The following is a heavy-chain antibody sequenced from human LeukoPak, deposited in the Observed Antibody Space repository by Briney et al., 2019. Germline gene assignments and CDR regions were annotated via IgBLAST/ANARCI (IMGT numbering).Heavy chain of an antibody. Sequence: GSLRLSCAASGFAFGNYAMGWVRQAPGKGLEWVSYISMSTTTIYYADSVKGRFTISRDDAKNSLFLQMNSLRAEDTAVYYCAKDIVAPGLFFDYWGQGTLVTVSS. CDR2: ISMSTTTI. CDR3: AKDIVAPGLFFDY. CDR1: GFAFGNYA. V-gene: IGHV3-48*04. J-gene: IGHJ4*02. D-gene: IGHD5-12*01.